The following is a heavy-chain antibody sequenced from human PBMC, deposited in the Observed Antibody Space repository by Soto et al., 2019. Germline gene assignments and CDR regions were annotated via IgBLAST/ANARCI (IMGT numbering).Heavy chain of an antibody. Sequence: GGSLRLSCAASGFSFEDYTMHWVRQGPGKGPEWISLISWDGGITDYSDPVKGRFISSRDNSKNSLFLEMNSLTSEDAAMYFCARDSYDILTGQKRYFDFWGQGTLVTVS. J-gene: IGHJ4*02. CDR3: ARDSYDILTGQKRYFDF. V-gene: IGHV3-43*01. D-gene: IGHD3-9*01. CDR2: ISWDGGIT. CDR1: GFSFEDYT.